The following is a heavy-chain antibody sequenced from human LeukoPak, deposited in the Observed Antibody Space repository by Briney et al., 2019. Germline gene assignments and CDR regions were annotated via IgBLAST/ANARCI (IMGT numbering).Heavy chain of an antibody. J-gene: IGHJ4*02. V-gene: IGHV3-66*01. CDR2: IYSGGST. CDR3: ARKTDHQTGGDY. D-gene: IGHD1-1*01. Sequence: GGSLRLSCAASGFSVSRNYMTWVRQAPGEGLEWVSLIYSGGSTSYAGSVKGRFTISRDNSKNTLYLQMNSLRAEDTAVYYCARKTDHQTGGDYWGQGTLVTVSS. CDR1: GFSVSRNY.